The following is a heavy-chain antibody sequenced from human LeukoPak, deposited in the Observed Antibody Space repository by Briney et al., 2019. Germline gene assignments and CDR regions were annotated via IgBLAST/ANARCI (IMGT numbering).Heavy chain of an antibody. Sequence: ASVKVSCKASGYTFTGYYMHWVRQAPGQGLEWMGRINPNSGGTNYAQKFLGRVTMTRDTSISTAYMELSRLRSGDTAVYYCARETRGIVSDSGYFDYWGQGTLVTVSS. CDR2: INPNSGGT. V-gene: IGHV1-2*06. D-gene: IGHD1-26*01. CDR3: ARETRGIVSDSGYFDY. J-gene: IGHJ4*02. CDR1: GYTFTGYY.